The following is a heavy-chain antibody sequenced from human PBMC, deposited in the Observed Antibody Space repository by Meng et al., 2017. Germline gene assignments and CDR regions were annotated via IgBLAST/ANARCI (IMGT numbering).Heavy chain of an antibody. CDR2: IYSGGST. J-gene: IGHJ5*02. CDR3: ARESMYNWFDP. Sequence: VIRVAAGGGLGRPGVALILSCAASGFTVRCNYMSWFRQAPGKGLEWVSVIYSGGSTYYADSVKGRFTISRDNSKNTLYLQMNSLRAEDTAVYYCARESMYNWFDPWGQGTLVTVSS. D-gene: IGHD6-6*01. CDR1: GFTVRCNY. V-gene: IGHV3-66*02.